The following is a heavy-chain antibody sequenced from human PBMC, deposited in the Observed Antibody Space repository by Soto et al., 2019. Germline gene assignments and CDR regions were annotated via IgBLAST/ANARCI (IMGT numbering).Heavy chain of an antibody. D-gene: IGHD6-19*01. V-gene: IGHV3-53*04. CDR3: ARDRYSSGWLEAFDI. CDR2: IYSGGST. CDR1: GFTVSSNY. Sequence: EVQLVESGGGLVQPGGSLRLSCAASGFTVSSNYMSWVRQAPGKGLEWVSVIYSGGSTYYADSVKGRFTISRHSSKNTLYLQMNGLRAEDTAVYYCARDRYSSGWLEAFDIWGQGTMVTVSS. J-gene: IGHJ3*02.